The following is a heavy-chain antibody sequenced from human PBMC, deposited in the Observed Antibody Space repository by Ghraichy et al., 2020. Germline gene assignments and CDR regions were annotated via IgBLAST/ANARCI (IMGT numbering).Heavy chain of an antibody. D-gene: IGHD6-13*01. J-gene: IGHJ5*02. CDR2: ISGSGGST. CDR3: AKGTYSSSWYWFDP. CDR1: GFTFSSYA. Sequence: GGSLRLSCAASGFTFSSYAMSCVRQAPGKGLEWVSVISGSGGSTSYADSVKGRFTISRDNSKNTLYLQMNSLRADYTAIYYCAKGTYSSSWYWFDPWGQGTLVTVSS. V-gene: IGHV3-23*01.